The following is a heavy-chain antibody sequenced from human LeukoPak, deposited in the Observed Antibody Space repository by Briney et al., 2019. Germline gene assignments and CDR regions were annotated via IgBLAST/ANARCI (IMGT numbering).Heavy chain of an antibody. CDR3: ARDRDYDSSGPRAWHAL. J-gene: IGHJ4*02. V-gene: IGHV3-11*01. CDR2: IRSSGSTI. D-gene: IGHD3-22*01. CDR1: GFTFRYYY. Sequence: SGGSLRLSCAASGFTFRYYYRSGIRQAPGKGRELGSYIRSSGSTIYYADSVRGRFTISSDNAKNSLYLKMNSLRAEDTAVSYCARDRDYDSSGPRAWHALWGQGTLVTVSS.